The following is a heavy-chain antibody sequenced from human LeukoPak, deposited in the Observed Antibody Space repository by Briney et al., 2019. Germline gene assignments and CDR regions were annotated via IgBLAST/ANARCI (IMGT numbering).Heavy chain of an antibody. CDR2: IYTSGST. Sequence: SETLSLTCTVSGGSISSYYWSWIRQPAGKGLEWIGRIYTSGSTNYNPSLKSRVTMSVDTSKNQFSLKLSSVTAADTAVYYCARVWPDIVVVPAAIRSYYMDVWGKGTTVTVSS. V-gene: IGHV4-4*07. D-gene: IGHD2-2*02. CDR3: ARVWPDIVVVPAAIRSYYMDV. CDR1: GGSISSYY. J-gene: IGHJ6*03.